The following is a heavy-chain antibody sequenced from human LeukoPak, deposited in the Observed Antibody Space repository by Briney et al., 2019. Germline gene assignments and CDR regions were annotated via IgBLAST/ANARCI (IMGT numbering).Heavy chain of an antibody. J-gene: IGHJ4*02. CDR3: ARDGWPAFDY. Sequence: SQTLSLTCAISGDSVSSYTAAWNWIRRSPSRGLEWLGRTFYRSKWYNDYGESVKSRITINPDTSKNQFSLQLNPVTPEDTAVYYCARDGWPAFDYWGQGTLVTVSS. CDR1: GDSVSSYTAA. V-gene: IGHV6-1*01. D-gene: IGHD2-15*01. CDR2: TFYRSKWYN.